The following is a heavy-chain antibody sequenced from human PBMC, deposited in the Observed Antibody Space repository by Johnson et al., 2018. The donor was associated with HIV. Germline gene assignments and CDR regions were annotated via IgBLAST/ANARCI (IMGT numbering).Heavy chain of an antibody. CDR1: GFTFSNYA. Sequence: QVQLVESGGGVVQPGRSLRLSCAASGFTFSNYAMHWVCQAPGKGLEWVAVISYDGSTQYYADSVKGRFTISRENAKNTLYLQLNSLRAEDTAVYYCAKDPTYDSSGYYGDAFDSWGQGTMVTVSS. D-gene: IGHD3-22*01. J-gene: IGHJ3*02. CDR2: ISYDGSTQ. CDR3: AKDPTYDSSGYYGDAFDS. V-gene: IGHV3-30-3*01.